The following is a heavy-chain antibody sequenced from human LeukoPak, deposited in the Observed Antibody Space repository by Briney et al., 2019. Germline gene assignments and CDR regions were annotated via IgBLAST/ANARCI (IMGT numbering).Heavy chain of an antibody. CDR1: GGSISSYY. CDR3: ARAGSSAYLIDY. J-gene: IGHJ4*02. Sequence: SETLSLTCTVSGGSISSYYWSWIRQPPGKGLEWIGYIYYSGSTNCNPSLKSRVTISVDTSKNQFSLKLTSVTAADTAVYYCARAGSSAYLIDYWGQGTLVTVSS. CDR2: IYYSGST. V-gene: IGHV4-59*01. D-gene: IGHD3-22*01.